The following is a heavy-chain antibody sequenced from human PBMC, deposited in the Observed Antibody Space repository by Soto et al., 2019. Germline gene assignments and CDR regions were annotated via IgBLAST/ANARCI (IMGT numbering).Heavy chain of an antibody. J-gene: IGHJ6*02. V-gene: IGHV5-51*01. CDR3: ARLAYDFWSGYYGGAYYYYYGMDV. Sequence: GASVKVSCKGSGYSSTSYWIGWLREMPWKALEWMGIIYPGDSHTRYSPSVQGQVTISADKCISTAYLQWSSLKASDTAMYYCARLAYDFWSGYYGGAYYYYYGMDVWGQGTTVAVSS. CDR1: GYSSTSYW. D-gene: IGHD3-3*01. CDR2: IYPGDSHT.